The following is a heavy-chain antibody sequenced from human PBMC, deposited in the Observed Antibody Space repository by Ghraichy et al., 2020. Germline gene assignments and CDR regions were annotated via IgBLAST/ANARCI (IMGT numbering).Heavy chain of an antibody. CDR1: GFSLKTNGVG. D-gene: IGHD4-11*01. V-gene: IGHV2-5*02. J-gene: IGHJ4*02. CDR3: VYRDPTITFIHY. CDR2: IFWDDGK. Sequence: SGPTLVKPTQTLTLTCTFSGFSLKTNGVGVGWVRQPPGKALEWLAVIFWDDGKHYSPTLKARLTITKDTSKNQVDLTMTNMDPVDTATYYCVYRDPTITFIHYGGQGTLVTVSS.